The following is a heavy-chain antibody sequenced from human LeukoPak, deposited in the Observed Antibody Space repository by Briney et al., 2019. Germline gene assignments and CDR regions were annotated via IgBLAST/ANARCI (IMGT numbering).Heavy chain of an antibody. Sequence: GGSLRLSCAASGFTFDDYAMHWVRQAPGKGLEWVSGISWNSGSIDYADSVKGRFTISRDNAKNSLYLEMNSLRTEDTAVYYCARDSRRDGYNLDYWGRGTLVTVSS. V-gene: IGHV3-9*01. J-gene: IGHJ4*02. CDR3: ARDSRRDGYNLDY. CDR2: ISWNSGSI. D-gene: IGHD5-24*01. CDR1: GFTFDDYA.